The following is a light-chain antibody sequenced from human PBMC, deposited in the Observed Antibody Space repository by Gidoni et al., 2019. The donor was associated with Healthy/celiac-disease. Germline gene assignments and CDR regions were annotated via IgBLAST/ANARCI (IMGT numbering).Light chain of an antibody. V-gene: IGKV3D-15*01. J-gene: IGKJ3*01. CDR1: QSVSSN. CDR3: QQYNNWP. CDR2: GAS. Sequence: EIVMTQSPATLSVSPGERATLSCRASQSVSSNLAWYQQKPGQAPRLLIYGASTRATGIPARFSGSGSGTEFTLTISSLQSEDFAVYYCQQYNNWPFXPXTKVDIK.